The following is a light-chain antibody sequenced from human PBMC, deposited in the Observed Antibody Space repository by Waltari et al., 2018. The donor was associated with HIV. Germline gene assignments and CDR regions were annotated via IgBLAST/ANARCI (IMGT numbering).Light chain of an antibody. Sequence: DIHMTQSPSSLSAFVGDRVTITCRASQCINNFLTWYQQKPGKAPQVLIYVTSNLQSGVPLRIIGSRSGTDFTLTSSTLQPEDSATYGCRQTYSTTWTFGQGTKVEIK. CDR2: VTS. J-gene: IGKJ1*01. CDR1: QCINNF. V-gene: IGKV1-39*01. CDR3: RQTYSTTWT.